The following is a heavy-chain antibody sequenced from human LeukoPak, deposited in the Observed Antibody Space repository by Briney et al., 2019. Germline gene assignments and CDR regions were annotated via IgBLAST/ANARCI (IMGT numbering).Heavy chain of an antibody. CDR1: GVSISSSSYY. CDR2: IYYSGST. CDR3: ARQTATVNFDQ. D-gene: IGHD4-17*01. V-gene: IGHV4-61*05. Sequence: SETLSLTCTVSGVSISSSSYYWGWIRQPPGKGLEWIGYIYYSGSTNYNPSLKSRVTISLDTSKNQISLKMKSVTAADTAVYYCARQTATVNFDQWGQGTLVTVSS. J-gene: IGHJ4*02.